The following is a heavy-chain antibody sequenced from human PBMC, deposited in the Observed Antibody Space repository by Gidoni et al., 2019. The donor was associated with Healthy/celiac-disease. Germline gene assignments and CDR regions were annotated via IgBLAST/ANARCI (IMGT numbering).Heavy chain of an antibody. D-gene: IGHD2-2*01. V-gene: IGHV3-23*01. J-gene: IGHJ4*02. Sequence: VSAISGSGGSTYYADSVKGRFTISRDNSKNTLYLQMNSLRAEDTAVYYCAKDPGYCSSTSCYAGNYWGQGTLVTVSS. CDR3: AKDPGYCSSTSCYAGNY. CDR2: ISGSGGST.